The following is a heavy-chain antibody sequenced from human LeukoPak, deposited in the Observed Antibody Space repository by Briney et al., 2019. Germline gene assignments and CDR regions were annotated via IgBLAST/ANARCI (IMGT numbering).Heavy chain of an antibody. CDR2: IYHSGST. CDR3: ARVQRGPDFSDYVWKEGYYFDY. Sequence: SETLSLTCTVSGGSISSGYYWGWIRQPPGKGLEWIGSIYHSGSTYYNPSLKSRVTISVDTSKNQFSLKLSSVTAADTALYYCARVQRGPDFSDYVWKEGYYFDYWGQGTLVTVSS. D-gene: IGHD3-16*01. CDR1: GGSISSGYY. J-gene: IGHJ4*02. V-gene: IGHV4-38-2*02.